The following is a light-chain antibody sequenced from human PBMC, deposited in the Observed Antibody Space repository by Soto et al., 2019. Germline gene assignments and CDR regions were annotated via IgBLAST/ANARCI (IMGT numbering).Light chain of an antibody. CDR2: GVS. J-gene: IGKJ1*01. Sequence: IVMSQSPAALSVSPGDRATLSCRASQSVNGNLAWYQQKPGQAPRLLIYGVSTRASGIAARFSGSGSGTEFTLTISSLEPEDFAVFYCHQYGISPPTFGPGTKV. CDR1: QSVNGN. V-gene: IGKV3-15*01. CDR3: HQYGISPPT.